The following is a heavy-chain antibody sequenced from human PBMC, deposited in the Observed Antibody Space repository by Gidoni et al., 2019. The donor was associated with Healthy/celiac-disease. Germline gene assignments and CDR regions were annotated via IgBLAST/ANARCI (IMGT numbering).Heavy chain of an antibody. Sequence: EVQLVESGGGLVQPGRSLRLSCAASGFTFDDYAMHWVRQAPGKGLEWVSGIRWNSGSIGYADSVKGRFTISRDNAKNSLYLQMNSLRAEDTALYYCAKGIYSSSSYYYYYYYGMDVWGQGTTVTVSS. CDR1: GFTFDDYA. J-gene: IGHJ6*02. CDR3: AKGIYSSSSYYYYYYYGMDV. CDR2: IRWNSGSI. V-gene: IGHV3-9*01. D-gene: IGHD6-6*01.